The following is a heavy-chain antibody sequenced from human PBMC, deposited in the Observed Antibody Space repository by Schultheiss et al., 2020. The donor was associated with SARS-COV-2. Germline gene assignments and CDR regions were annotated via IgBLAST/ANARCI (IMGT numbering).Heavy chain of an antibody. V-gene: IGHV4-39*01. CDR3: ARQGRSIAVAAY. D-gene: IGHD6-19*01. Sequence: SQTLSLTCTVSGGSISSGSYYWGWIRQPPGKGLEWIGSIYYSGSTYYNPSLKSRVTISVDTSKNQFSLKLSSVTAADTAVYYCARQGRSIAVAAYWGQGTLVTVSS. CDR2: IYYSGST. CDR1: GGSISSGSYY. J-gene: IGHJ4*02.